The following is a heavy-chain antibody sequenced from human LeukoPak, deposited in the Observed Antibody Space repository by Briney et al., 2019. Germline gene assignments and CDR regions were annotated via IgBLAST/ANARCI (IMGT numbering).Heavy chain of an antibody. CDR1: GFTFSIYA. CDR2: ISGSGGST. D-gene: IGHD5-24*01. J-gene: IGHJ4*02. Sequence: GGSLRLSCAASGFTFSIYAMSWVRQAPGKGLEWVSGISGSGGSTYYGDSVKGRFTISRDNSKNTLYLQMNNLRAEDTAVYYCAKEELEMATITGSDNWGQGTLVTVPS. V-gene: IGHV3-23*01. CDR3: AKEELEMATITGSDN.